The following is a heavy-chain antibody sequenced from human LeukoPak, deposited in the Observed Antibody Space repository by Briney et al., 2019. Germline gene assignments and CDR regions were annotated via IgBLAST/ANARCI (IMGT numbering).Heavy chain of an antibody. Sequence: GGSLRLSCAASGFTFSSYGMHWVHQAPGKGLEWVAVISYDGSNKYYADSVKGRFTISRDNSKNTLYLQMNSLRAEDTAVYYCAKDRGTAMVPFYFDYWGQGTLVTVSS. V-gene: IGHV3-30*18. J-gene: IGHJ4*02. CDR3: AKDRGTAMVPFYFDY. D-gene: IGHD5-18*01. CDR2: ISYDGSNK. CDR1: GFTFSSYG.